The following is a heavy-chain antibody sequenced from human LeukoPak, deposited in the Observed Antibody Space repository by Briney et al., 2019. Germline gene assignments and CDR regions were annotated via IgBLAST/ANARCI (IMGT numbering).Heavy chain of an antibody. Sequence: SETLSLTCTFSGHSISSFYWTWIRQPPGQRLEWIGYIHYTGSANYNPSLKSRVTISVDTSQNQFSLQLTSVTAADTAVYYCASLPGRYCSGGTCYGMDVWGQGATVTVSS. J-gene: IGHJ6*02. V-gene: IGHV4-59*12. CDR2: IHYTGSA. CDR3: ASLPGRYCSGGTCYGMDV. D-gene: IGHD2-15*01. CDR1: GHSISSFY.